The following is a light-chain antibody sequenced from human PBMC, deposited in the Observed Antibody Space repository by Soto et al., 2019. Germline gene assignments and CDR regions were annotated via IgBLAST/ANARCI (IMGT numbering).Light chain of an antibody. Sequence: QSVLTQPPSVSGSPGQSVTISCTGTSSDIGRHNHVSWYQQPPGTAPKLMIYELINRPSGVPGRFSGSKSGNTASLTISGLQAEDEADYYRSSFTSSSTWVFGGGTKVTVL. CDR1: SSDIGRHNH. CDR2: ELI. CDR3: SSFTSSSTWV. V-gene: IGLV2-18*02. J-gene: IGLJ3*02.